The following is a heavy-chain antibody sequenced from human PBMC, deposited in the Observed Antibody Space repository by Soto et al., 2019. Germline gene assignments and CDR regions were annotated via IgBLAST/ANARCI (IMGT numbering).Heavy chain of an antibody. D-gene: IGHD1-1*01. CDR2: IHYRGST. CDR1: GGSISSSTYY. J-gene: IGHJ4*02. Sequence: XGTLCLTGTVSGGSISSSTYYWGWIRLPPGKGMEWMGNIHYRGSTYYNPALKSRVTMSVDTSKNQFSLNLSSVTAADTAVYYCATQLMEPIFDYWGQVTMVTVPS. V-gene: IGHV4-39*01. CDR3: ATQLMEPIFDY.